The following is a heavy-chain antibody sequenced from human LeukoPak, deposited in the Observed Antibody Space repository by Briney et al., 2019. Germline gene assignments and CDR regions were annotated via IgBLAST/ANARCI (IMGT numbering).Heavy chain of an antibody. Sequence: SETLSLTCTVSGGSISSYYWSWIRQPPGKGLEWIGYIYYSGSTNYNPSLKSRVTISVDTSKNQFSLKLSSVTAADTTVYYCARRTYYYGSGSYFDDLWGQGTLVTASS. D-gene: IGHD3-10*01. CDR1: GGSISSYY. CDR2: IYYSGST. V-gene: IGHV4-59*08. CDR3: ARRTYYYGSGSYFDDL. J-gene: IGHJ5*02.